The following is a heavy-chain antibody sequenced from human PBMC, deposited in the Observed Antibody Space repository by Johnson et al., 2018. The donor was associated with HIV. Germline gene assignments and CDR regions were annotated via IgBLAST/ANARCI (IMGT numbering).Heavy chain of an antibody. V-gene: IGHV3-7*05. CDR1: GFTFSTYW. CDR2: IKQDGSEK. CDR3: ARDIAPLAGRDAFDI. J-gene: IGHJ3*02. D-gene: IGHD6-13*01. Sequence: VYLVESGGGLVQPGGSLRLSCPASGFTFSTYWMSWVRQAPGKGLEWVANIKQDGSEKYYVDSVKGRFTISRDNAKNSLYLQMNSLRAEDTAVYYCARDIAPLAGRDAFDIWGQGTMVTVSS.